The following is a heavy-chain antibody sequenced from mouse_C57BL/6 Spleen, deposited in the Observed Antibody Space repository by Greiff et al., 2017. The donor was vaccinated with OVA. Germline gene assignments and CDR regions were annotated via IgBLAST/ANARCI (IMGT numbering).Heavy chain of an antibody. CDR2: IYPGDGDT. V-gene: IGHV1-82*01. CDR3: ARDYSNDVYAMDY. D-gene: IGHD2-12*01. J-gene: IGHJ4*01. CDR1: GYAFSSSW. Sequence: QVQLKESGPELVKPGASVKISCKASGYAFSSSWMNWVKQRPGKGLEWIGRIYPGDGDTNYNGKFKGKATLTADKSSSTAYMQLSSLTSEDSAVYCCARDYSNDVYAMDYWGQGTSVTVSS.